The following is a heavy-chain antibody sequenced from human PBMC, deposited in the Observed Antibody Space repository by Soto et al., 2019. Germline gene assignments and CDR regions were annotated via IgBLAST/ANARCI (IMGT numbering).Heavy chain of an antibody. Sequence: SETLSLTCAVYGGSFSGYYWSWIRQPPGKGLEWIGEINHSGSTNYNPSLKSRVTISVDTSKNQFSLKLSSVTAADTAVYYCARVARGDSYGYFDYWGQGTLVTVSS. D-gene: IGHD5-18*01. V-gene: IGHV4-34*01. CDR2: INHSGST. CDR3: ARVARGDSYGYFDY. CDR1: GGSFSGYY. J-gene: IGHJ4*02.